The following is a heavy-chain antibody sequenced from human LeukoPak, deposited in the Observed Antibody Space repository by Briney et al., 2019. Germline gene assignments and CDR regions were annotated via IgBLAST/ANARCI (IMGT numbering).Heavy chain of an antibody. J-gene: IGHJ3*02. D-gene: IGHD2-2*01. V-gene: IGHV4-59*08. CDR1: GGFISSYY. Sequence: PSETLSLTCTVSGGFISSYYWTWIRQPPGKGLEWIGYIFYSGGSNYNPSLKSRVTISVDTSKNHFSLKLSSVTAADTAVYYCARLGSTFDIWGQGTMVTVSS. CDR3: ARLGSTFDI. CDR2: IFYSGGS.